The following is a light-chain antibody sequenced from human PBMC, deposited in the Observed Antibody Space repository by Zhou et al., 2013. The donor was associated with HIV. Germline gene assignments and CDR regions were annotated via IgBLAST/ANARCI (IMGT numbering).Light chain of an antibody. J-gene: IGKJ3*01. CDR1: QVISNS. Sequence: DIQMTQSPSSVSASVGDRVTITCRASQVISNSLAWYQQKPGKAPKLLLYAASRLESGVPSRFSGSGSGTDFTFTISSLQPEDIATYYCQQYDNLPRSITFGPGTKMDVK. CDR3: QQYDNLPRSIT. CDR2: AAS. V-gene: IGKV1-NL1*01.